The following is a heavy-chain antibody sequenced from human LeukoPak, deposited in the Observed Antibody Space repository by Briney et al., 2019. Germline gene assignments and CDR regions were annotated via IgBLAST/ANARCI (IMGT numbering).Heavy chain of an antibody. D-gene: IGHD3-22*01. CDR3: ARAWRRGHYYDSRGYYLVYFDY. J-gene: IGHJ4*02. CDR2: IYYSGST. Sequence: SETLSLTCTVSGGSISSYYWSWIRQPPGKGLEWIGYIYYSGSTNYNPSLKSRVTISVDTSKNQFSLKLSSVTAADTAVYYCARAWRRGHYYDSRGYYLVYFDYWGQGTLVTVSS. V-gene: IGHV4-59*01. CDR1: GGSISSYY.